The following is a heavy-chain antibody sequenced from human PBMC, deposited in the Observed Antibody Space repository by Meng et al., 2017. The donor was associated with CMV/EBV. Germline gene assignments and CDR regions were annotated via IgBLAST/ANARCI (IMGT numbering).Heavy chain of an antibody. CDR2: IYSGGST. Sequence: GGSLRLSCAASGFTVSSNYMSWVRQAPGKGLEGVSVIYSGGSTYYADSVKGRFTISRDNSKNTLYLQMNSLRAEDTAVYYGARDGEVGATLYYYYVMDVWGQGTTVTVSS. D-gene: IGHD1-26*01. V-gene: IGHV3-66*02. CDR1: GFTVSSNY. J-gene: IGHJ6*02. CDR3: ARDGEVGATLYYYYVMDV.